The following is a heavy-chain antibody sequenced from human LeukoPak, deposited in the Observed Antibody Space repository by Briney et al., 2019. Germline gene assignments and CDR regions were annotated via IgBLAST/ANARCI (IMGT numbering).Heavy chain of an antibody. CDR2: IKEDGSEK. CDR3: ARRYCSSASCLFDY. D-gene: IGHD2-2*01. Sequence: GGSLRLSCAASGFTFSSYWMSWXRQAPGKGLEXVXXIKEDGSEKYYVDSVKGRLTISRDTAKNSLYLQMNSLRAEDAAVYYCARRYCSSASCLFDYWGQGTLVTVSS. V-gene: IGHV3-7*02. CDR1: GFTFSSYW. J-gene: IGHJ4*02.